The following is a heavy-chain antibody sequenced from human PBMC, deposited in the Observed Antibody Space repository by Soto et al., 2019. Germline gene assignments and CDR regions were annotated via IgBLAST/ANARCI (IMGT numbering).Heavy chain of an antibody. CDR2: IGTAGDT. Sequence: PGGSLRLSCAASGFTFSSYDMHWVRQATGKGLEWVSAIGTAGDTYYPGSVKGRFTISRENAKNSLYLQMNSLRAEDTAVYYCARENKLELSYYSGMDVWGQGTTVTVSS. D-gene: IGHD1-7*01. CDR3: ARENKLELSYYSGMDV. V-gene: IGHV3-13*01. J-gene: IGHJ6*02. CDR1: GFTFSSYD.